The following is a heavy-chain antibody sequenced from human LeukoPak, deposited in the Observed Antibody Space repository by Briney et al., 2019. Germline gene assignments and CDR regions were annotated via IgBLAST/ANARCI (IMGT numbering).Heavy chain of an antibody. V-gene: IGHV4-4*07. CDR3: AREYYYGSGSYYRDAFDI. J-gene: IGHJ3*02. D-gene: IGHD3-10*01. Sequence: PSETLSLTCTVSGGSISSYYWSWIRQPAGKGLEWIGRIYTSGSTNYNPSLKSRVTMSVDTSENQFSLKLSSVTAADTAVYYCAREYYYGSGSYYRDAFDIWGQGTMVTVSS. CDR1: GGSISSYY. CDR2: IYTSGST.